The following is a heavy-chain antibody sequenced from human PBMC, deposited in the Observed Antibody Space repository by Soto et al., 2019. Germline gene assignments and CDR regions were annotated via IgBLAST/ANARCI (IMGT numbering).Heavy chain of an antibody. CDR1: GGSFIGYY. Sequence: PSETLSLTCAVYGGSFIGYYWSWILQPPGKGLEWIGEINHSGSTNYNPSLKSRVTISVDTSKNQFSLKLSSVTAADTAVYYCARVGTYSSSPPFHCWGQGTLVTVSS. CDR3: ARVGTYSSSPPFHC. J-gene: IGHJ4*02. D-gene: IGHD6-13*01. V-gene: IGHV4-34*01. CDR2: INHSGST.